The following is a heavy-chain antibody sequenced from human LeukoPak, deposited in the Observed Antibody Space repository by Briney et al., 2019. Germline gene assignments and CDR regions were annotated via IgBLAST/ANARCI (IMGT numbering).Heavy chain of an antibody. V-gene: IGHV3-21*01. Sequence: GGSLRLSCAASGFTFSSYSMNWVRQGPGKGLEWISSISSSSSYIYYADSVKGRFTISRDNAKNSLYLQMNSLRAEDTAVYYCARDLGGYNSHFDYWGQGTLVTVSS. CDR2: ISSSSSYI. J-gene: IGHJ4*02. CDR3: ARDLGGYNSHFDY. CDR1: GFTFSSYS. D-gene: IGHD5-24*01.